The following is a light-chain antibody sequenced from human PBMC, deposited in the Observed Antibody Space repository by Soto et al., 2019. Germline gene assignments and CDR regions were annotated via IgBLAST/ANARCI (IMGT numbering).Light chain of an antibody. CDR3: SSYTSSSTLYV. Sequence: QSALTQPASVSGSPGQSITISCTGTSSYVGGYNYVSWYQQHPGKAPKLRIYEVSNRPSGVSNRFSGSKSGNTASLTISGLQAEDEADYYCSSYTSSSTLYVFGTGTKLTVL. J-gene: IGLJ1*01. CDR2: EVS. CDR1: SSYVGGYNY. V-gene: IGLV2-14*01.